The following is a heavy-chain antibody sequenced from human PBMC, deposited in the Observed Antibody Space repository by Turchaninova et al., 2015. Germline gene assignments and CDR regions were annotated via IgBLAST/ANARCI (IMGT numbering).Heavy chain of an antibody. Sequence: QLQLPESGPGLVKHSETLSLTCPGSGGSISIGGYAWGCNRPPPGKGLEWIGSIYYSGITYYNPSLNSRVTISVDTSKIQFSLKLSSVTAADTAVYYCARGPTIKYFQHWGQGTLATVSS. CDR3: ARGPTIKYFQH. J-gene: IGHJ1*01. V-gene: IGHV4-39*07. CDR1: GGSISIGGYA. CDR2: IYYSGIT.